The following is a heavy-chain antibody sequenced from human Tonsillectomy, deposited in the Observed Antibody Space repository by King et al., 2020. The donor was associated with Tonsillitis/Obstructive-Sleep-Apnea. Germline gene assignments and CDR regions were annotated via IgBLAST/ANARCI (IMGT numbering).Heavy chain of an antibody. CDR3: ARLVRDYGDYIDY. D-gene: IGHD4-17*01. Sequence: VQLVESGAEVKKPGESLRISCTGSGYSFTSYWISWVRQMPGKGLEWVGTIDPSDSYTKYSPSFQGHVIISADKSSSTAYLQWSSLKASDTAMYYCARLVRDYGDYIDYWGQGTLVTVSS. CDR2: IDPSDSYT. CDR1: GYSFTSYW. V-gene: IGHV5-10-1*03. J-gene: IGHJ4*02.